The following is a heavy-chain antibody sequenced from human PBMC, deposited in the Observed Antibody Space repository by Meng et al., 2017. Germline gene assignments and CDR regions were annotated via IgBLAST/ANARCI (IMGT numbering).Heavy chain of an antibody. CDR1: GYTFTGYY. CDR2: INPNSGGT. V-gene: IGHV1-2*06. CDR3: ARGFRDSSSLSIDY. J-gene: IGHJ4*02. D-gene: IGHD6-13*01. Sequence: ASVKVSCKASGYTFTGYYMHWVRQAPGQGREWMGRINPNSGGTNYAQKFQGRVTMTRDTSISTAYMELSRLRSDDTAVYYCARGFRDSSSLSIDYWGQGTLVTVSS.